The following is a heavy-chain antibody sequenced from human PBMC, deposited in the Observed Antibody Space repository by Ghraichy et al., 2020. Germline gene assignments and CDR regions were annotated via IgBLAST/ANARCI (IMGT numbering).Heavy chain of an antibody. CDR2: ISSDGSNT. V-gene: IGHV3-74*01. D-gene: IGHD2-2*01. Sequence: GGSLRLSCAASGLTFIRYWMHWVRQAPGKGLVWVSCISSDGSNTIYADSVKGRFTISRDNAKNTLYLQMDSLRAEDTGVYYCARVECCSSSTCPPSPGMDDWGQGTMVTVSS. J-gene: IGHJ6*02. CDR1: GLTFIRYW. CDR3: ARVECCSSSTCPPSPGMDD.